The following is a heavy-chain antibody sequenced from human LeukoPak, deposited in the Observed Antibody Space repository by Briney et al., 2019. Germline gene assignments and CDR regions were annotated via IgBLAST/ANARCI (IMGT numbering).Heavy chain of an antibody. D-gene: IGHD3-22*01. Sequence: PGGSLRLSCAASGFTVSSYYMTWVRQAPGKGLEWVSVMYSGGSTYYADSVKGRVAISRDNSQNTVFLQMNSVRVEDTAVYYCARDPWDDVSGFSGDYWGQGTLVTVSS. CDR1: GFTVSSYY. V-gene: IGHV3-66*01. J-gene: IGHJ4*02. CDR3: ARDPWDDVSGFSGDY. CDR2: MYSGGST.